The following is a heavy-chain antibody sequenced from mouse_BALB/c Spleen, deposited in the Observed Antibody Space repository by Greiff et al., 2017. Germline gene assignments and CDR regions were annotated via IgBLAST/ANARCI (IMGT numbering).Heavy chain of an antibody. V-gene: IGHV5-17*02. CDR1: GFTFSSFG. D-gene: IGHD1-1*01. Sequence: EVKVVESGGGLVQPGGSRKLSCAASGFTFSSFGMHWVRQAPEKGLEWVAYISSGSSTIYYADTVKGRFTISRDNPKNTLFLQMTSLRSEDTAMYYCARSYYGSTPYFDYWGQGTTLSLL. CDR2: ISSGSSTI. J-gene: IGHJ2*01. CDR3: ARSYYGSTPYFDY.